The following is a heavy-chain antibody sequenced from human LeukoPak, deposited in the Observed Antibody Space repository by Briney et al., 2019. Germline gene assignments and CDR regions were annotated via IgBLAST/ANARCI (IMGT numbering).Heavy chain of an antibody. CDR3: ARDAGSYTYYYGSGSLNWFDT. CDR1: GGSISSYY. J-gene: IGHJ5*02. V-gene: IGHV4-59*12. Sequence: SGTLSLTCTVSGGSISSYYWSWIRQPPGKGLEWIGYIYYSGSTNYNPSLKSRVTMSVDTSKNQFSLKLSSVTAADTAVYYCARDAGSYTYYYGSGSLNWFDTWGQGTLVTVSS. CDR2: IYYSGST. D-gene: IGHD3-10*01.